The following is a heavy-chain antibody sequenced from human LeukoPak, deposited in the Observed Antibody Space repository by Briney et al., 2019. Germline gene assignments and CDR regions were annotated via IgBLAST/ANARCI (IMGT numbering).Heavy chain of an antibody. V-gene: IGHV3-30*02. D-gene: IGHD4/OR15-4a*01. J-gene: IGHJ3*02. CDR1: GFTFSSYS. CDR2: IRYDGNNK. CDR3: AKGYGDLVAFNI. Sequence: GGSLRLSCAASGFTFSSYSMNWVRQAPGKGLEWVAFIRYDGNNKDYADSVKGRFTISRDNSKNTLYLQMNSLRVEDTAVYYCAKGYGDLVAFNIWGQGTMVTVSS.